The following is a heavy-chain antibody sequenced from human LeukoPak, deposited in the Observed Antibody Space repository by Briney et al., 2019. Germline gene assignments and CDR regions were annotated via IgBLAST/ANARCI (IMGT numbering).Heavy chain of an antibody. Sequence: PSETLSLTCAVYGGSFSAYSWSWIRQPPGKGLEWIGEINHSGSTNYNPSLKSRVTISVDTSKNQSSLKLSSVTAADTAVYYCARQTTVTTSPVYAFDIWGQGTMVTVSS. J-gene: IGHJ3*02. V-gene: IGHV4-34*01. CDR1: GGSFSAYS. D-gene: IGHD4-17*01. CDR3: ARQTTVTTSPVYAFDI. CDR2: INHSGST.